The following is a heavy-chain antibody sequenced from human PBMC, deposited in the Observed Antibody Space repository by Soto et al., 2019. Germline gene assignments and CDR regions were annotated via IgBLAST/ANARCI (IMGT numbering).Heavy chain of an antibody. V-gene: IGHV3-48*02. J-gene: IGHJ4*02. CDR1: GFTFSIYS. CDR2: MTSSSSTI. Sequence: GGSLRLSCAASGFTFSIYSVSWVRQAPGKGLEWVSYMTSSSSTIHYADSVKGRFTISRDNAKNSVYLQMNSLRDEDTAVYYCAAQYKTLTFAYWGQGTLVTVSS. D-gene: IGHD1-20*01. CDR3: AAQYKTLTFAY.